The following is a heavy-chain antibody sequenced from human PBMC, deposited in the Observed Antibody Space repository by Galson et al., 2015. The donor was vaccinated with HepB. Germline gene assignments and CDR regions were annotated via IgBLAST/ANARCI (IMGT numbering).Heavy chain of an antibody. CDR3: ARDSGGGQQLPKAYY. CDR2: ISAYNGNT. Sequence: QSGAEVKKPGESLKISCKASGYTFTSYGISWVRQAPGQGLEWMGWISAYNGNTNYAQKLQGRVTMTTDTSTSTAYMELRSLRSDDTAVYYCARDSGGGQQLPKAYYWGQGTLVTVSS. D-gene: IGHD6-13*01. J-gene: IGHJ4*02. V-gene: IGHV1-18*01. CDR1: GYTFTSYG.